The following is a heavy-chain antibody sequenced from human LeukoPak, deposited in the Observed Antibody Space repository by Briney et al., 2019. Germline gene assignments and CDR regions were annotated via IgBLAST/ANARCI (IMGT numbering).Heavy chain of an antibody. V-gene: IGHV4-59*01. Sequence: SETLSLTCTVSGGSISSDYWSWIRQPPGKGLEWIGYIYYSGSTNYNPSLKSRLTISRDTSKNQFSLKLTSVTAADTAVYYCARTVKTRGDAFDIWGQGTMVTVSS. CDR1: GGSISSDY. CDR2: IYYSGST. D-gene: IGHD4-23*01. J-gene: IGHJ3*02. CDR3: ARTVKTRGDAFDI.